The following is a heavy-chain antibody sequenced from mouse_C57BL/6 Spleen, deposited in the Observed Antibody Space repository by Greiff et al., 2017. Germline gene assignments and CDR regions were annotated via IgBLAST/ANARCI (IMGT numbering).Heavy chain of an antibody. CDR3: ARRYFDV. J-gene: IGHJ1*03. Sequence: QVQLKQPGAELVKPGASVKLSCKASGYTFTSYWMQWVKQRPGQGLECIGEIDPSDSYTNYNQKFKGKATLTVDTSSSTAYMQLSSLTSEDSAVYYCARRYFDVWGTGTTVTVSS. V-gene: IGHV1-50*01. CDR2: IDPSDSYT. CDR1: GYTFTSYW.